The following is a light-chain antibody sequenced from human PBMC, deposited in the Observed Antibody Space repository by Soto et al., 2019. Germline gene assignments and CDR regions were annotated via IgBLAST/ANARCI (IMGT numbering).Light chain of an antibody. J-gene: IGLJ2*01. Sequence: QSVLIQPPSASGSPGQSVTISCTGTTSDVGGYNYVSWYQLHPDKVPKLIIYEVNKRPSGVPDRFSGSKSGSTASLTVSGLQAEDEADYFCSSYAGSKNFILFGGGTKLTVL. CDR1: TSDVGGYNY. CDR3: SSYAGSKNFIL. CDR2: EVN. V-gene: IGLV2-8*01.